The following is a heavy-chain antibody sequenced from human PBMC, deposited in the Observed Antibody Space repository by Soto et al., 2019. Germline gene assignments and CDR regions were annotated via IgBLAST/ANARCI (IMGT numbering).Heavy chain of an antibody. D-gene: IGHD6-13*01. V-gene: IGHV3-53*01. CDR2: IYSGGST. CDR3: AREKFGAAAGTFSLYYYYGMDV. J-gene: IGHJ6*02. Sequence: GGSLRLSCAASEFTVSSNYMSWVRQAPGKGLEWVSVIYSGGSTYYADSVKGRFTISRDNSKNTLYLQMNSLRAEDTAVYYCAREKFGAAAGTFSLYYYYGMDVWGQGTTVTVSS. CDR1: EFTVSSNY.